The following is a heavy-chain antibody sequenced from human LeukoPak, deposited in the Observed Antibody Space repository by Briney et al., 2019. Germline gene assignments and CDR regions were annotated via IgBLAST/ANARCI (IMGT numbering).Heavy chain of an antibody. D-gene: IGHD3-22*01. CDR2: ISGSGGST. Sequence: PGGSLRLSCAASGFTFSSYAMSWVRQAPGKGLEWVSAISGSGGSTYYADSVKGRFTISRDNSNNTLYLQMNRLRAQASAVYYCAKALGYYYDSSGSTLDYWGQGTLVTVSS. CDR3: AKALGYYYDSSGSTLDY. V-gene: IGHV3-23*01. CDR1: GFTFSSYA. J-gene: IGHJ4*02.